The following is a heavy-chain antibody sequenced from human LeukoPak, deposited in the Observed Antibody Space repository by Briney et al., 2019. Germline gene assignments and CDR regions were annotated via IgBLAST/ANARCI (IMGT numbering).Heavy chain of an antibody. CDR2: ISHDGINT. Sequence: GGSLRLSCAVSGFTFNSYGMHWARQAPGKGLEWVAAISHDGINTYSGDSVKGRFTISRDNSKNTLFLQTTSLRPEDTAMYYCAKDAGQWQNWNWFAPWGQGTLVIVSS. D-gene: IGHD6-19*01. J-gene: IGHJ5*02. V-gene: IGHV3-30*18. CDR1: GFTFNSYG. CDR3: AKDAGQWQNWNWFAP.